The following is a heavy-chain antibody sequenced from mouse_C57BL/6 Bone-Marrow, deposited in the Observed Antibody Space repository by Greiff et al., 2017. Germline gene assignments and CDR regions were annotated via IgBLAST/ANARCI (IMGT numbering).Heavy chain of an antibody. Sequence: QAQLQQPGAELVKPGASVKLSCKASGYTFTSYWMHWVKRRPGQGLEWIGMIHPNSGSTNYNEKFKSKATLTLAKSSSTAYMQLSILTSESSAVYYFAYDGYYYDPYYAMDYWGQGTSVNVSS. J-gene: IGHJ4*01. V-gene: IGHV1-64*01. CDR2: IHPNSGST. CDR3: AYDGYYYDPYYAMDY. D-gene: IGHD2-3*01. CDR1: GYTFTSYW.